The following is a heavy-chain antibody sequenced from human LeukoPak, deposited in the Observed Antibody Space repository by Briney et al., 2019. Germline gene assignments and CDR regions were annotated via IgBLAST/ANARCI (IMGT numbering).Heavy chain of an antibody. CDR1: GFTFSCYW. CDR3: ARDRYLWFGELPVYYFDY. D-gene: IGHD3-10*01. Sequence: GGSLRLSCAASGFTFSCYWMSWVRQAPGKGLEWVANIKQDGSEKYYVDSVKGRFTISRDNAKNSLYLQMNSLRAEDTAVYYCARDRYLWFGELPVYYFDYWGQGTLVTVSS. CDR2: IKQDGSEK. V-gene: IGHV3-7*01. J-gene: IGHJ4*02.